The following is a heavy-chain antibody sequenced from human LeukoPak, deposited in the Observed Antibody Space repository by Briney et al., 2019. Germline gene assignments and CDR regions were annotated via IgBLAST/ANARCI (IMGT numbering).Heavy chain of an antibody. CDR1: GFTFSSYA. V-gene: IGHV3-23*01. Sequence: PGGSLRLSCAASGFTFSSYAMSWVRQAPGKGLERVSAISGSGGSTYYADSVKGRFTISRDNSKNTLYLQMNSLRAEDTAVYYCAKVSYCGGDCYSYFDYWGQGTLVTVSS. CDR3: AKVSYCGGDCYSYFDY. D-gene: IGHD2-21*02. J-gene: IGHJ4*02. CDR2: ISGSGGST.